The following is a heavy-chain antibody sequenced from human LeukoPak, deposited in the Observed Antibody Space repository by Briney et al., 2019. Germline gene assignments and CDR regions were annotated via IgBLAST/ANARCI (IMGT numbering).Heavy chain of an antibody. J-gene: IGHJ4*02. D-gene: IGHD1-7*01. CDR2: ISGSGGST. CDR3: ANARKGTFDY. CDR1: GFTFSSYS. Sequence: PGGSLRLSCAASGFTFSSYSMNWVRQAPGKGLEWVSAISGSGGSTYYADSVKGRFTISRDNSKNTLYLQMNSLRAEDTAVYYCANARKGTFDYWGQGTLVTVSS. V-gene: IGHV3-23*01.